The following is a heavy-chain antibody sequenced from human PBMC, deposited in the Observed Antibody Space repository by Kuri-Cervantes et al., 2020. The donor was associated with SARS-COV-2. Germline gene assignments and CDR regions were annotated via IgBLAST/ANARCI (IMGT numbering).Heavy chain of an antibody. CDR3: ASEQQLVRGWFDP. J-gene: IGHJ5*02. Sequence: ASVKVSCKVSGYTLTELSMHWVRQAPGKGLEWMGIINPSGGSTSYAQKFQGRVTMTRDTSTSTVYMELSSLRSEDTAVYYCASEQQLVRGWFDPWGQGTLVTVSS. CDR1: GYTLTELS. V-gene: IGHV1-46*01. D-gene: IGHD6-13*01. CDR2: INPSGGST.